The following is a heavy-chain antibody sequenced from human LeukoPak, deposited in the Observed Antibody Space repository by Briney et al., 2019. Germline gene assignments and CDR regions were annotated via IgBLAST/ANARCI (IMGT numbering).Heavy chain of an antibody. J-gene: IGHJ4*02. CDR1: GFTFINAW. CDR2: IKSKTDGGTT. Sequence: PGGSLRLSCAASGFTFINAWMSWVRQAPGKGLECVGRIKSKTDGGTTDYAAPVKGRFTISRDDSKNTLYLQMNSLKTEDTAVYYCISYYYDSSGYFFDYWGQGTLVTVSS. D-gene: IGHD3-22*01. CDR3: ISYYYDSSGYFFDY. V-gene: IGHV3-15*01.